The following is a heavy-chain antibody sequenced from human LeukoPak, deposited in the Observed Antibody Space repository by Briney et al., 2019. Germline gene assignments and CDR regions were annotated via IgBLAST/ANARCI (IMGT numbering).Heavy chain of an antibody. V-gene: IGHV3-23*01. CDR3: AYYDSSGYYYGRLRY. J-gene: IGHJ4*02. CDR2: ISAGGGTI. Sequence: GGSLRLSCVASGLTVSNHWMSWVRQTPGKGLEWVSGISAGGGTILYADSVKGRFTISRDNSKNTLYLHMNNLRVEDTAVYFCAYYDSSGYYYGRLRYWGQGTPVTVSS. CDR1: GLTVSNHW. D-gene: IGHD3-22*01.